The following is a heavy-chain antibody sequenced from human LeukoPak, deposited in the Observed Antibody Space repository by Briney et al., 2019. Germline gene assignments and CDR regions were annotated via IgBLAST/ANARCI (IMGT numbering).Heavy chain of an antibody. CDR3: ARIRDGYNDAYDI. V-gene: IGHV1-46*01. CDR1: GYTFSNYY. D-gene: IGHD5-24*01. J-gene: IGHJ3*02. Sequence: ASVRVSCEASGYTFSNYYLHWVRQAPGQGLEWMGLINPTAGNTYYAQRLQGRVNMTRNTSTSTVYMELSSLRSEDTAVYYCARIRDGYNDAYDIWGQGTMVTVPS. CDR2: INPTAGNT.